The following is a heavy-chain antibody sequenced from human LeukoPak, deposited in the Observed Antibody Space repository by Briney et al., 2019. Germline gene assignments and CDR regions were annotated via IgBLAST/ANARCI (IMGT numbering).Heavy chain of an antibody. CDR3: ARAPYYYDSRRYYYYYYGMDV. Sequence: PGGSLRLSCAASGFTFGSYGMHWVRQAPGKGLEWVAVIWYDGSNKYYADSVKGRFTISRDNSKNTLYLQMNSLRAEDTAVYYCARAPYYYDSRRYYYYYYGMDVWGQGTTVTVSS. CDR2: IWYDGSNK. J-gene: IGHJ6*02. CDR1: GFTFGSYG. V-gene: IGHV3-33*01. D-gene: IGHD3-22*01.